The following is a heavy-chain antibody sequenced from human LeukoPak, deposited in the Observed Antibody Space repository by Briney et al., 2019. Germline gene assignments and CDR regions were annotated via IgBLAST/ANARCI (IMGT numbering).Heavy chain of an antibody. Sequence: GGSLRLSCAASGFTVSSNYMSWVRQAPGKGLEWVLVIYSGGSTYYADSVKGRFTISRDNSKNTLYLQMNSLRAEDTAVYYCAKDLEMATTDHDAFDIWGQGTMVTVSS. CDR2: IYSGGST. J-gene: IGHJ3*02. CDR1: GFTVSSNY. CDR3: AKDLEMATTDHDAFDI. D-gene: IGHD5-24*01. V-gene: IGHV3-53*01.